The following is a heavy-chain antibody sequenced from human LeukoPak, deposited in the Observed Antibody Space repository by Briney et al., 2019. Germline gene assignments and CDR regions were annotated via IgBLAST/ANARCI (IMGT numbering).Heavy chain of an antibody. V-gene: IGHV3-74*01. CDR1: GFTFSSYA. Sequence: GGSLRLSCAASGFTFSSYAMHWVRQAPGKGLVWVSRINSDGSSTSYADSVKGRFTISRDNAKNTLYLQMNSLRAEDTAVYYCCSGWYFFDYWGQGTLVTVSS. J-gene: IGHJ4*02. CDR2: INSDGSST. D-gene: IGHD6-19*01. CDR3: CSGWYFFDY.